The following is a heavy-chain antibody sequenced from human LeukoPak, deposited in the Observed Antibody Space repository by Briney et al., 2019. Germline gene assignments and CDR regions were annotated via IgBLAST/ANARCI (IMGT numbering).Heavy chain of an antibody. J-gene: IGHJ4*02. CDR1: SGSISSSNSF. Sequence: PSETLSLTCTVSSGSISSSNSFWGWIRQPPGTGLEWIGSIHYSGNTYYNPSLKSRVTISVDTSKNQFSLKLSSVTAADTAVFYCATFRSSWYYFDYWGQGTLVTVSS. CDR2: IHYSGNT. D-gene: IGHD6-13*01. V-gene: IGHV4-39*01. CDR3: ATFRSSWYYFDY.